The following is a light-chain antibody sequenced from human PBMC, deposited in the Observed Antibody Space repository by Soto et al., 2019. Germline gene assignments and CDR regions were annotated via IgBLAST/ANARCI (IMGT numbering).Light chain of an antibody. Sequence: EIVMTQSPATLSVSPGERVTLSCRASHSVGSSLAWYQQKPGQAPRLLIYGASTRATGIPARFSGSGSGTDFTLAISSLQSEDFAVYYCQQRSNWPPSITFGQGTRWRL. CDR3: QQRSNWPPSIT. J-gene: IGKJ5*01. CDR1: HSVGSS. CDR2: GAS. V-gene: IGKV3-15*01.